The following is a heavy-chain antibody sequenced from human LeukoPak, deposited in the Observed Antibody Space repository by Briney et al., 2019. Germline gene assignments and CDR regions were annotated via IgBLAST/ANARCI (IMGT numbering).Heavy chain of an antibody. V-gene: IGHV3-30*18. J-gene: IGHJ3*02. CDR2: ISYDGSNK. Sequence: PGRSLRLSCAASGFTFSSYGMHWVRQAPGKGLEWVAVISYDGSNKYYADSVKGRFTISRDNSKNTLYLQMNSLRAEDTAVYYCAKASPRQWPLLGAFDIWGQGTMVTVSS. CDR3: AKASPRQWPLLGAFDI. CDR1: GFTFSSYG. D-gene: IGHD6-19*01.